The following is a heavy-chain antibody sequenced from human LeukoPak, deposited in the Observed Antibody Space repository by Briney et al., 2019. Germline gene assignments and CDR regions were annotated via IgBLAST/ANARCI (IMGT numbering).Heavy chain of an antibody. J-gene: IGHJ6*03. CDR3: AKDWSYQGYYYYMDV. CDR2: ISYDGSNK. CDR1: GFTFSSYG. Sequence: GGSLRLSCAASGFTFSSYGMHWVRQAPGKGLEWVAVISYDGSNKYYADSVKGRFTISRDNSKNTLYLQMNSLRTDDTAVYYCAKDWSYQGYYYYMDVWGKGTTVTISS. D-gene: IGHD1-26*01. V-gene: IGHV3-30*18.